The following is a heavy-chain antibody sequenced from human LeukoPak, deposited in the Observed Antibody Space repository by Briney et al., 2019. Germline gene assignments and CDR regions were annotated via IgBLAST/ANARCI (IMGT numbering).Heavy chain of an antibody. J-gene: IGHJ3*01. CDR3: ARYGGNAFDV. D-gene: IGHD4/OR15-4a*01. Sequence: PGGSLRLSCAASGFTFSSYNMNWVRQAPGKGLEWVSSISSSSSYISYADSAKGRFTISRDNDKNSLYLQMNSLRAEDTALYYCARYGGNAFDVWGQGTMVTVSS. V-gene: IGHV3-21*01. CDR1: GFTFSSYN. CDR2: ISSSSSYI.